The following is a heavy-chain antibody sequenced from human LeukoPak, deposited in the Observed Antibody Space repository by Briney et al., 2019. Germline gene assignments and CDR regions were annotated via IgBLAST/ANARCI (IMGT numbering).Heavy chain of an antibody. J-gene: IGHJ4*02. CDR2: MNPNSGNT. V-gene: IGHV1-8*01. CDR3: ARKFLGSRGYYFDY. CDR1: GYTFSSYD. D-gene: IGHD3-10*01. Sequence: ASVKVSCKASGYTFSSYDINWVRQATGQGLEWMGWMNPNSGNTGYAQKFQGRVNMTRNTSISTAYMELSSLRSEDTAVYYCARKFLGSRGYYFDYWGQGTLVTVSS.